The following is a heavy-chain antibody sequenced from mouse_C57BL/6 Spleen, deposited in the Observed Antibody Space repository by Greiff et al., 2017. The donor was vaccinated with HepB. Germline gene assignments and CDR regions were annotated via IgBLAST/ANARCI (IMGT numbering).Heavy chain of an antibody. CDR3: ARPRSSWDYAMDY. CDR1: GYTFTDYY. J-gene: IGHJ4*01. V-gene: IGHV1-26*01. D-gene: IGHD1-1*01. CDR2: INPNNGGT. Sequence: EVQLQQSGPELVKPGASVKISCKASGYTFTDYYMNWVKQSHGKSLEWIGDINPNNGGTSYNQKFKGKATLTVDKSSSTAYMELRSLTSEDSAVYYCARPRSSWDYAMDYGGQGTSFTVSS.